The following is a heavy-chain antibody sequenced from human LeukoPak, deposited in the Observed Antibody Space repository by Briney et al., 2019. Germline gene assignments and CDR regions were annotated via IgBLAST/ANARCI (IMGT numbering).Heavy chain of an antibody. D-gene: IGHD6-13*01. CDR2: ITNSGSST. Sequence: GGSLRLSCAASGFTFGTFAMTWVRQAPGKRPEWVSSITNSGSSTYYADSVRGRFTISRDNSKNTLYLQMFSPRAEDTAVYFCAKYIFSSTPYFDYWGQGTLVTVSS. CDR1: GFTFGTFA. V-gene: IGHV3-23*01. J-gene: IGHJ4*02. CDR3: AKYIFSSTPYFDY.